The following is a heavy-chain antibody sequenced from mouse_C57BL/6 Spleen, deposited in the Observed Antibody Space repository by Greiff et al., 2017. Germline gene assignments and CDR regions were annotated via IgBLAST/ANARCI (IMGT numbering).Heavy chain of an antibody. CDR1: GYTFTSYW. CDR3: ARGGYYSNYWYFDV. Sequence: QVQLQQPGAELVRPGSSVKLSCKASGYTFTSYWMDWVKQRPGQGLEWIGNIYPSDSETHYNQKFKDKATLTVDKSSSTAYMQLSSLTSEDSAVYYCARGGYYSNYWYFDVWGTGTTVTVSS. J-gene: IGHJ1*03. V-gene: IGHV1-61*01. CDR2: IYPSDSET. D-gene: IGHD2-5*01.